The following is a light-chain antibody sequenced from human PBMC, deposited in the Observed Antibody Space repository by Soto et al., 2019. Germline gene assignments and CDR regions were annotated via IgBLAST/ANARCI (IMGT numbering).Light chain of an antibody. CDR2: GVS. J-gene: IGKJ1*01. CDR3: MQTVHHPWT. Sequence: DIVMTQTPLSLSVTPGQPASISCKSSQSLVFSDGKTYFYWYLQKPGQPPQLLILGVSTRFSGVTDRFSGSGSGTDFTLTISRVEAEDVGVYYCMQTVHHPWTFGQGTKVEVK. CDR1: QSLVFSDGKTY. V-gene: IGKV2D-29*01.